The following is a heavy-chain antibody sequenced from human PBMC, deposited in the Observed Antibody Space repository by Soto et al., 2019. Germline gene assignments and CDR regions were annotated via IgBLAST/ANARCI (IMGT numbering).Heavy chain of an antibody. CDR2: IDPRDSYA. V-gene: IGHV5-10-1*01. Sequence: GESLKISCKGSGYSFTNSWINWLRQMPGKGLEWMGRIDPRDSYANYSPSFQGHVTISADKSISTAYLQWSSLKASDTAMYYCTRQSETYYDSSGYYFDYWGQGTLVTVSS. CDR3: TRQSETYYDSSGYYFDY. D-gene: IGHD3-22*01. CDR1: GYSFTNSW. J-gene: IGHJ4*02.